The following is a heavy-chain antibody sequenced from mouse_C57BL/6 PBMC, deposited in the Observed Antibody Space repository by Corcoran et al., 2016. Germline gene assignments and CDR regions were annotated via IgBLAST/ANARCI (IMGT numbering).Heavy chain of an antibody. CDR1: GYTFTTYG. V-gene: IGHV9-3*01. Sequence: QIQLVQSGPELKKPGETVKISCKASGYTFTTYGMSWVKQAPGKGLKWMGWINTYSGVPTYADDFKGRFAFPLETSASTAYLQINNLKNEDTATYFCARCDDGSYYFDYWGQGTTLTVSS. J-gene: IGHJ2*01. CDR3: ARCDDGSYYFDY. D-gene: IGHD2-3*01. CDR2: INTYSGVP.